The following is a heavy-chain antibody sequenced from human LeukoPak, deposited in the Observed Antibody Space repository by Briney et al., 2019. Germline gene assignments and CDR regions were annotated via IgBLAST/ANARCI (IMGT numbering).Heavy chain of an antibody. CDR1: GYTFTSYG. Sequence: ASVKVSCKASGYTFTSYGISWVRQAPGQGLEWMGWVSAYNGNTNYAQKLQGRVTMTTDTSTSTAYMELRSLRSDDTAVYYCARDPSTAAAGPLTFDPWGQGTLVTVSS. D-gene: IGHD6-13*01. CDR2: VSAYNGNT. V-gene: IGHV1-18*01. CDR3: ARDPSTAAAGPLTFDP. J-gene: IGHJ5*02.